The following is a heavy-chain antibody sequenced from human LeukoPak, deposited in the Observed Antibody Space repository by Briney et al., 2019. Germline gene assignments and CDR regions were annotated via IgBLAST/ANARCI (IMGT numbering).Heavy chain of an antibody. CDR1: GGSISSYY. V-gene: IGHV4-59*01. CDR3: ARDRGPFGY. J-gene: IGHJ4*02. D-gene: IGHD3-10*01. CDR2: IYYSGNS. Sequence: PSETLSLTCTVSGGSISSYYWSWLRQPPGKGLEWIGYIYYSGNSNYNPSLQSRVTISVDTSKNQFSLKLNSVTAADTAVYYCARDRGPFGYWGQGTLVTVSS.